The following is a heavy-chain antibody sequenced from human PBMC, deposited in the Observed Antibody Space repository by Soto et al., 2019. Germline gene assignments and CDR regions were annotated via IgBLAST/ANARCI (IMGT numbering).Heavy chain of an antibody. CDR1: GITFSNYA. CDR3: AKEAGGGTAMVTSYFDY. D-gene: IGHD5-18*01. V-gene: IGHV3-23*01. J-gene: IGHJ4*02. CDR2: ISGSGKST. Sequence: GGSLRLSCAVSGITFSNYALIRVRQAPGKGLEWVSAISGSGKSTYYADSVKGRFTISRDTSKSTLYLHMTSLRADDTAKYYCAKEAGGGTAMVTSYFDYWGQGTLVTVSS.